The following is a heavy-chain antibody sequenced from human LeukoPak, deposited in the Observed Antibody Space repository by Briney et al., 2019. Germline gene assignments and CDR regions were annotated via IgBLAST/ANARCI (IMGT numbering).Heavy chain of an antibody. Sequence: GGSLRLSCAASGFTFSSYAMSWVRQAPGEGLEWVSAISGSGGSTYYADSVKGRFTISRDNSKNTLYLQMNSLRAEDTAVYYCAKATTRYCSSTSCWIDYWGQGTLVTVSS. V-gene: IGHV3-23*01. CDR3: AKATTRYCSSTSCWIDY. D-gene: IGHD2-2*01. CDR1: GFTFSSYA. CDR2: ISGSGGST. J-gene: IGHJ4*02.